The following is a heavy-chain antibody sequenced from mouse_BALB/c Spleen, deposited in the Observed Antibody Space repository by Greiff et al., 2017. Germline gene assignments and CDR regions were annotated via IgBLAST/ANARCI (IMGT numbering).Heavy chain of an antibody. CDR1: GFTFSSYY. CDR2: INSNGGST. V-gene: IGHV5-6-2*01. CDR3: ASRGGYGSYWYFDV. D-gene: IGHD1-1*01. J-gene: IGHJ1*01. Sequence: EVMLVESGGGLVKLGGSLKLSCAASGFTFSSYYMSWVRQTPEKRLELVAAINSNGGSTYYPDTVKGRFTISRDNAKNTLYLQMSSLKSEDTALYYCASRGGYGSYWYFDVWGAGTTVTVSS.